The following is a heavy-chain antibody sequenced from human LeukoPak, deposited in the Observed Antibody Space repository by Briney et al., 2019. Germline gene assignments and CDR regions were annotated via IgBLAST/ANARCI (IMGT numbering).Heavy chain of an antibody. CDR3: AKTVIAVANPIDY. D-gene: IGHD6-19*01. CDR1: GFTFSSYA. Sequence: PGGSLRLSCAASGFTFSSYAMSWVRQAPAKGLEWVSVISGGGTSTYYADSVKGRFTISKDNSRNTLYLQMNSLRAEDTAVYYCAKTVIAVANPIDYWGQGTLVTVSS. CDR2: ISGGGTST. J-gene: IGHJ4*02. V-gene: IGHV3-23*01.